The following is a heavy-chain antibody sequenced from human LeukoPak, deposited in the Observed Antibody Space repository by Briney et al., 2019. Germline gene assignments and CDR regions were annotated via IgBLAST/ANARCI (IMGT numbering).Heavy chain of an antibody. Sequence: PSQTLSLTCTDSGGSVSSYYWSWIRQPPGKGLEWIGYIYYSGSTNYNPSLKSRVTISVDTSKNQFSLKLSSVTAADTAVYYCAGIAFYDSPNYFDYWGQGTLVTVSS. D-gene: IGHD3-3*02. CDR1: GGSVSSYY. CDR2: IYYSGST. CDR3: AGIAFYDSPNYFDY. V-gene: IGHV4-59*02. J-gene: IGHJ4*02.